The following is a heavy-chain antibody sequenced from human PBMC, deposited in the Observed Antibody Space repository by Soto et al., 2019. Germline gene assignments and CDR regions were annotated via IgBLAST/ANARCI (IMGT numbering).Heavy chain of an antibody. CDR3: ARGGQECSNSGCGYIYDGMDV. CDR1: GGTFSSYA. V-gene: IGHV1-18*01. Sequence: ASVKVSCKASGGTFSSYAISWVRQAPGQGLEWMGWISAYNGNRHFAEGLRGRITMTTNTTTSTADMELRSLSSDDTAVYYCARGGQECSNSGCGYIYDGMDVCGQGTTVTVYS. J-gene: IGHJ6*02. D-gene: IGHD1-26*01. CDR2: ISAYNGNR.